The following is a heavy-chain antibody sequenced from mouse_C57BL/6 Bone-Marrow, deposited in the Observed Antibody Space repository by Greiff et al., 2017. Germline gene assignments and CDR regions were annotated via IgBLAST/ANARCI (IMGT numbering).Heavy chain of an antibody. J-gene: IGHJ3*01. CDR2: ISSGSSTI. CDR3: ARVGYGNFLTY. CDR1: GFTFSDYG. V-gene: IGHV5-17*01. Sequence: EVQLVESGGGLVKPGGSLKLSCAASGFTFSDYGMHWVRQAPEKGLEWVAYISSGSSTIYYADTVKGRFTISRDNAKNTLFLQMTSLRSEDTAMYYCARVGYGNFLTYWGQGTLVTVSA. D-gene: IGHD2-10*02.